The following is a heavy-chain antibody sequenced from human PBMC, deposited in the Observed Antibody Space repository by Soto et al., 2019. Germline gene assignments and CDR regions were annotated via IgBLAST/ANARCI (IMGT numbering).Heavy chain of an antibody. CDR2: IIPIFPTA. J-gene: IGHJ6*02. Sequence: QVQLVQSGAEVKNPGSSVTVSCKASGGTFGNSAISWVRQAPGQGLEWMGGIIPIFPTADYAQKFQGRVTITADESTTTAYMELTSLRSEDTAVYYCAPDKDRQQLGGNYYYGIDVWGQGTTVTVSS. CDR3: APDKDRQQLGGNYYYGIDV. CDR1: GGTFGNSA. D-gene: IGHD3-3*02. V-gene: IGHV1-69*12.